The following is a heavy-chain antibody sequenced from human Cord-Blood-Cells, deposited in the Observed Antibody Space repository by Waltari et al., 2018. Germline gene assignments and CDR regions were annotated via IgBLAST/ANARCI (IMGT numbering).Heavy chain of an antibody. V-gene: IGHV4-31*03. CDR1: GGSISSGGYY. Sequence: QVQLQESGPGLVKPSQTLSLTCTVSGGSISSGGYYWSWIRQHPGKGLEGMWYIYYSGSTYSNPALKSRVTIAVDTSKNQFSLKLSAVTAADTAVYYCARSPDYDFWSGYYTSYYYGMDVWGQGTTVTVSS. CDR3: ARSPDYDFWSGYYTSYYYGMDV. CDR2: IYYSGST. D-gene: IGHD3-3*01. J-gene: IGHJ6*02.